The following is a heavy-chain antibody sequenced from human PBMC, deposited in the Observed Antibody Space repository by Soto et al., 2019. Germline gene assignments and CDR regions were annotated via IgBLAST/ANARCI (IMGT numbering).Heavy chain of an antibody. J-gene: IGHJ4*02. Sequence: QVQLQESGPGLVKPSQTLSLTCTVSGGSISSGDYYWSWIRQPPGKGLEWIGYIYYSGSTYYNPSPKRRVTISVDTSKDQFSLKLSSVPAADTAVYYCARARGARYFDYWGQGTLVTVSS. V-gene: IGHV4-30-4*01. D-gene: IGHD2-15*01. CDR3: ARARGARYFDY. CDR2: IYYSGST. CDR1: GGSISSGDYY.